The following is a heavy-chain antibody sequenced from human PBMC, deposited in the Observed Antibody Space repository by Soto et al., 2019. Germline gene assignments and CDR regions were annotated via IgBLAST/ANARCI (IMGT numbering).Heavy chain of an antibody. J-gene: IGHJ4*02. CDR1: GFTFDDNA. D-gene: IGHD3-16*01. V-gene: IGHV3-9*01. CDR2: INWKSDI. Sequence: HPGGSLRLSCAVSGFTFDDNAMHWVRQAPEKGLEWVSGINWKSDIGYADSVKGRLTISRDNAENSLYLQMNSLSAEDTALYYCAISQDRGGRTTFIYWGQGTQVTVSS. CDR3: AISQDRGGRTTFIY.